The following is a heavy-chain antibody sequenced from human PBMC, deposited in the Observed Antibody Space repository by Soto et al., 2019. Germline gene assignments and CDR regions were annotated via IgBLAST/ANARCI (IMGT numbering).Heavy chain of an antibody. CDR3: ARPAALAALWWFDP. D-gene: IGHD6-13*01. CDR2: IYYSGST. J-gene: IGHJ5*02. Sequence: QLQLQESGPGLVKPSETLSLTCTVSGGSISSSSYYWGWIRQPPGKGLEWIGSIYYSGSTYYNPSLKSRVTISVDTSKNQFSLKLSSVTAADTAVYYCARPAALAALWWFDPWGQGTLVTVSS. CDR1: GGSISSSSYY. V-gene: IGHV4-39*01.